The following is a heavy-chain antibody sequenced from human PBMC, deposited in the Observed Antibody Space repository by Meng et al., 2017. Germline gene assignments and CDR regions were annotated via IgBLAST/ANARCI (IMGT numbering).Heavy chain of an antibody. J-gene: IGHJ4*02. V-gene: IGHV3-21*01. CDR3: ARVDSSGYYYVMGY. CDR1: GFTFSSYS. Sequence: GESLKISCAASGFTFSSYSMNWVRQAPGKGLEWVSSISSSSSYIYYADSVKGRFTISRDNAKNSLYLQMNSLRAEDTAVYYCARVDSSGYYYVMGYWGQGTLVTVSS. D-gene: IGHD3-22*01. CDR2: ISSSSSYI.